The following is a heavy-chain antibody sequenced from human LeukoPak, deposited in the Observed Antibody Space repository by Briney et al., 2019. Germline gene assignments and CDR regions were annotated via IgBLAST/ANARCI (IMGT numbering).Heavy chain of an antibody. Sequence: ASVKVSCKASGYTFTSYGISWVRQAPGQGLEWMGWISAYNGNTNYAQKLQGRVTMTTDTSTSTVYMELSSLRSEDTAVYYCAREGIVGATTWDYWGQGTLVTVSS. D-gene: IGHD1-26*01. CDR2: ISAYNGNT. CDR3: AREGIVGATTWDY. CDR1: GYTFTSYG. J-gene: IGHJ4*02. V-gene: IGHV1-18*01.